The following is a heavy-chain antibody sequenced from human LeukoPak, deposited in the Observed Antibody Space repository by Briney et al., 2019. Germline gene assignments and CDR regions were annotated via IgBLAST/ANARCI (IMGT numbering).Heavy chain of an antibody. Sequence: SETLSLTCTVSGGSISSYYWSWIRQPPGKGLEWIGEVNRSGSTNRNPSLKSRVTISIQTSKNQFSLKLTSVTAADTAVYYCARPEAYGSGSSPWGQGTLVTVSS. V-gene: IGHV4-34*01. J-gene: IGHJ5*02. D-gene: IGHD3-10*01. CDR2: VNRSGST. CDR1: GGSISSYY. CDR3: ARPEAYGSGSSP.